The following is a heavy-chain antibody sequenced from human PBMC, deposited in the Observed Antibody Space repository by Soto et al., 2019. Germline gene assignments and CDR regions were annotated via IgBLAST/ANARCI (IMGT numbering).Heavy chain of an antibody. V-gene: IGHV1-8*01. CDR3: AAVGLYPDAFDI. CDR1: GYTFTSYD. J-gene: IGHJ3*02. CDR2: MNPNSGNT. D-gene: IGHD6-19*01. Sequence: GASVKVSCKASGYTFTSYDINWVRQATGQGLEWMGWMNPNSGNTGYAQKFQERVTITRDMSTTTAYMELSSLRSEDTAVYYCAAVGLYPDAFDIWGQGTMVTVSS.